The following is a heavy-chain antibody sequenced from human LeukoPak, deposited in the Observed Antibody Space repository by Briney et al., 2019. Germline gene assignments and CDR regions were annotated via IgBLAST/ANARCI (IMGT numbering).Heavy chain of an antibody. V-gene: IGHV3-48*03. D-gene: IGHD3-22*01. J-gene: IGHJ6*02. Sequence: GGSLRLSCAASAFTFSSYEMNWVRQAPGKGLEWVSYFSSSAHTIYYADSVKGRFTISRDNAKNSLYLQMNSLRAEDTALYYCARASRYDGGGYGLDVWGQGTTVTVSS. CDR2: FSSSAHTI. CDR1: AFTFSSYE. CDR3: ARASRYDGGGYGLDV.